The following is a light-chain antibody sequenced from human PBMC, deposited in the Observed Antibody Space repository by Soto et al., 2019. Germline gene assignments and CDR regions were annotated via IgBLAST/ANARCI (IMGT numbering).Light chain of an antibody. J-gene: IGKJ3*01. CDR3: QQRSSWPS. CDR1: QSVSSY. CDR2: DAS. V-gene: IGKV3-11*01. Sequence: EIVLTQSPVILSLSPGERATLSCRASQSVSSYIAWYQQKPGQAPRLLIYDASNRASGIPARFSGSGSGTEFTLTISSLEPEDFAVYYCQQRSSWPSFGPGTKVDVK.